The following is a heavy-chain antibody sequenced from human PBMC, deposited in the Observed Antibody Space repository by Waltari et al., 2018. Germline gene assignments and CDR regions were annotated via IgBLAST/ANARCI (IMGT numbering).Heavy chain of an antibody. CDR1: GFSLYNFA. D-gene: IGHD6-13*01. J-gene: IGHJ6*02. V-gene: IGHV3-9*03. CDR2: ISWDSRAI. Sequence: EVKVVESGGGLVQPGRSLRLSCTGSGFSLYNFAMNWVRQAPGKGLEWVSGISWDSRAIGYADSVKGRFTISRDNARNSVYLQMNSLRSEDMALYYCAKGVSSWYSFGMDVWGQGTTVTVSS. CDR3: AKGVSSWYSFGMDV.